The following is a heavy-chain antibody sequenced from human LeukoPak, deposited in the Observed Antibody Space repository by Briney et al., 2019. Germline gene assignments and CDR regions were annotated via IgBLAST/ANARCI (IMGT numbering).Heavy chain of an antibody. CDR2: LSSSGNA. J-gene: IGHJ4*02. CDR3: ARRSPNYYFDY. CDR1: GFSFSDHE. Sequence: GGSLRLSCAASGFSFSDHEMNWVRQAPGKGLEWVSYLSSSGNAYYADSVKGRFTISRDNSKNSLYLQMTSLRAEDTAVYYCARRSPNYYFDYWGQGTPVTVSS. V-gene: IGHV3-48*03.